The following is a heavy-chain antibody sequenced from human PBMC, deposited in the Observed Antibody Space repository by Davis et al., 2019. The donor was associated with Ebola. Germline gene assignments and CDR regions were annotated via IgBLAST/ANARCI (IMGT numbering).Heavy chain of an antibody. Sequence: SETLSLTCTVSGGSISSSSYYWGWIRQPPGKGLEWIGSIYYSGSTYYNPSLKSRVTISVDTSKNQFSLKLSSVTAADTAVYYCARHLSRTYYYDSSGYYSLPDAFDIWGQGTMVTVSS. CDR3: ARHLSRTYYYDSSGYYSLPDAFDI. D-gene: IGHD3-22*01. V-gene: IGHV4-39*01. CDR2: IYYSGST. CDR1: GGSISSSSYY. J-gene: IGHJ3*02.